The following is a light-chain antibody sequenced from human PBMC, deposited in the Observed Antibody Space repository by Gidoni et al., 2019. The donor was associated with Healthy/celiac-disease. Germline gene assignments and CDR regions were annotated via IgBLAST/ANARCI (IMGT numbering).Light chain of an antibody. J-gene: IGKJ2*01. V-gene: IGKV1-33*01. CDR2: DAS. CDR1: QDISNY. CDR3: QQYDNLPYMYT. Sequence: DIQMTHSPSSLSASVGDRVTITAQASQDISNYLNWYQQKPGKAPKLQIYDASNLETGVPSRFSGSGSGTDFTFTISSLQPEDIATYYCQQYDNLPYMYTFXQXTKLEIK.